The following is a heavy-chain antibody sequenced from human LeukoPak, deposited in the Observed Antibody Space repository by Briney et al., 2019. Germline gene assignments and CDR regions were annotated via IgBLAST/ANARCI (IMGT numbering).Heavy chain of an antibody. CDR2: ISAYNGNT. J-gene: IGHJ3*02. CDR1: GYTFTSYG. CDR3: ARDVAYYYDSSGRRAFDI. Sequence: ASVKVSCKASGYTFTSYGISWVRQAPGQGLEWMGWISAYNGNTNYAQKLQGRVTMTTDTSTSTAYMELRGLRSDDTAVYYCARDVAYYYDSSGRRAFDIWGQGTMVTVSS. V-gene: IGHV1-18*01. D-gene: IGHD3-22*01.